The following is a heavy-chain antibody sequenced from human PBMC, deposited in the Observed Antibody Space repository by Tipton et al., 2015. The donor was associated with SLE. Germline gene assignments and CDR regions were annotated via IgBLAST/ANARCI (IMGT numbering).Heavy chain of an antibody. D-gene: IGHD3-3*01. CDR2: IYHSGNT. CDR3: ARRNDFWSGFGV. CDR1: GGSISSHY. V-gene: IGHV4-59*11. Sequence: GLVKPSETLSLTCTVSGGSISSHYWSWIRQPPGKGLEWIGFIYHSGNTNYNPSLKSRVTISVDTSKNQFSLKLSSVTAADTAVYYCARRNDFWSGFGVWGQGTTVTVSS. J-gene: IGHJ6*02.